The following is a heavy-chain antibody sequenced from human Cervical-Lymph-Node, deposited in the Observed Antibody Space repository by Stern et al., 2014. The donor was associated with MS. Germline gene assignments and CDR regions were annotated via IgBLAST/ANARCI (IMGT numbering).Heavy chain of an antibody. J-gene: IGHJ4*02. D-gene: IGHD6-13*01. CDR1: GYTFNYRY. CDR2: LTPFHGHT. Sequence: QLEESGAEVKKTGSSGKVSGKASGYTFNYRYLHWVRQAPGQALEWLGWLTPFHGHTHYAQKFQDSVTITRDRSLSTAYMELSSLRSEDTAMYYCASPIAAAGPYFDYWGQGTLVTVSS. V-gene: IGHV1-45*02. CDR3: ASPIAAAGPYFDY.